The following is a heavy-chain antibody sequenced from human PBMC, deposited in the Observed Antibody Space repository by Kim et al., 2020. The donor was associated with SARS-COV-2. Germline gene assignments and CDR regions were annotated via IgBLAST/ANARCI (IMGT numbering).Heavy chain of an antibody. J-gene: IGHJ5*02. CDR3: VRGQRRFEP. V-gene: IGHV3-20*01. CDR1: GFKFDAFA. CDR2: IDVNGGSI. Sequence: GGSLRLSCAASGFKFDAFAMTWVRQAPGKGLEWVSGIDVNGGSIGYADSVKGRFTISRDNANNSLYLLMNSLRAEDTALYHCVRGQRRFEPWGQGTLVTVSS. D-gene: IGHD6-25*01.